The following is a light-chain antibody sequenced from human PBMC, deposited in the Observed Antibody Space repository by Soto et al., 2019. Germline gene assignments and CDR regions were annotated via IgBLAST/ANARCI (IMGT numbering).Light chain of an antibody. V-gene: IGKV3-11*01. CDR1: QSVSSY. CDR3: QQRSNLPLT. J-gene: IGKJ4*01. Sequence: EIVLTQSPATLSSSPGERATLSCRASQSVSSYLAWYQQKRGQAPRLLIYDASNRATGIPARFSGSGSGTDFTLTISSLEPEDFAVYYCQQRSNLPLTFGGGTKVEIK. CDR2: DAS.